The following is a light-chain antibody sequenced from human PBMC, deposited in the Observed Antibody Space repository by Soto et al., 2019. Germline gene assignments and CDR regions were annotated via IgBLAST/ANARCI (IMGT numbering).Light chain of an antibody. Sequence: EIVLPQSPDTLSLSPGESATLSCRASQSVRSSYLAWYQQTPGQTPRLLIYDASNRATGIPARFSGSGSETDFTLTISSLEPEDFAVYYCQHRMNWPLTFGQGKRLKIK. V-gene: IGKV3-11*01. CDR1: QSVRSSY. J-gene: IGKJ5*01. CDR2: DAS. CDR3: QHRMNWPLT.